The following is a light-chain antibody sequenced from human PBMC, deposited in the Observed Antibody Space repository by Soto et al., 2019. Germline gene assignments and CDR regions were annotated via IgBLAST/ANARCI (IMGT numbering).Light chain of an antibody. CDR2: RAS. CDR3: QQYDSYRLT. J-gene: IGKJ4*01. CDR1: QSISNW. Sequence: DIQMTQSPSTLSASVGDRVTITCRASQSISNWLAWYQQKPGKAPKLLIYRASNLESGVPSRFSGSRSGTEFTLSISSLQPDDFATYYYQQYDSYRLTFGGGTNVDIK. V-gene: IGKV1-5*03.